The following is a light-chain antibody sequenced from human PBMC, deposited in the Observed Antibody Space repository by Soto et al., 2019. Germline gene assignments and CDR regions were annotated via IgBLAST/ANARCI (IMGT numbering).Light chain of an antibody. CDR2: EVT. V-gene: IGLV2-14*01. CDR3: RPSPSSNTTSG. J-gene: IGLJ1*01. CDR1: SSDVGAYNF. Sequence: QSALTHPASVSGSPGQSITISWTGSSSDVGAYNFGPWYQHHPGKAPKLILYEVTTHPSGVSRRFSGSKSGNTASLTISGLQADHEAKYYGRPSPSSNTTSGFGNGTQVTVL.